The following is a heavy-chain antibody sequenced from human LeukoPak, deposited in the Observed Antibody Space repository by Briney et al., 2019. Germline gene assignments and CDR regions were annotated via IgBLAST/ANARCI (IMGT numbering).Heavy chain of an antibody. D-gene: IGHD7-27*01. Sequence: GGSLRLSCIASGFTFSSYTVTWVRQAPGKGLKWVSTITTGDGNTYYADSVEGRFTVSRDDSKNTLYLQMNSLRAEDTAVYYCAKDGGLWVSAHWGDSWGRGTLVTVSS. CDR3: AKDGGLWVSAHWGDS. CDR2: ITTGDGNT. J-gene: IGHJ4*02. CDR1: GFTFSSYT. V-gene: IGHV3-23*01.